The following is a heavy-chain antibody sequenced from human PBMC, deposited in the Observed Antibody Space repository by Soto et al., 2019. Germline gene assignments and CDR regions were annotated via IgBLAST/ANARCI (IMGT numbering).Heavy chain of an antibody. V-gene: IGHV4-4*02. CDR3: ARNTFYCSGGSCHGNGYLDY. CDR1: SGSISSSNW. J-gene: IGHJ4*02. D-gene: IGHD2-15*01. CDR2: IYHSGST. Sequence: SETLSLTCAVSSGSISSSNWWSWVRQPPGKGLEWIGEIYHSGSTNYNPSLKSRVTISVDKSKNQFSLKLSSVTAADTAVYYCARNTFYCSGGSCHGNGYLDYWGQGTLVTVSS.